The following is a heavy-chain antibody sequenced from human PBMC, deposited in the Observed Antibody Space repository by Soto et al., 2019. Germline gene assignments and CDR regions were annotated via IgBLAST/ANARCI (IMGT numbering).Heavy chain of an antibody. J-gene: IGHJ4*02. CDR3: AKETYSGPLDY. Sequence: GGSLRLSCAASGFTFSTYAMAWVRQAPGKGLEWVSGVSASGLNTDYADPVKGRFYISRDNSKNTLYLQMNSLRAEDTAVYYCAKETYSGPLDYWGQGTLVTVSS. V-gene: IGHV3-23*01. CDR2: VSASGLNT. CDR1: GFTFSTYA. D-gene: IGHD2-15*01.